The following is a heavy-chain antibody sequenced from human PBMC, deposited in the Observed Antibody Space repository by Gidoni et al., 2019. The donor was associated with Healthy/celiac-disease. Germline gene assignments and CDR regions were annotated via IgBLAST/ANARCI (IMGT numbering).Heavy chain of an antibody. CDR2: IYSGGST. CDR1: GFTVSSTY. J-gene: IGHJ3*02. D-gene: IGHD2-2*01. Sequence: EVQLVESGGGLIQPGGSLRLSCAASGFTVSSTYMSWVRQAPGKGLEWVSVIYSGGSTYYADSVKGRFTISRDNSKNTLYLQMNSLRAEDTAVYYCARDPGYCSSTSCYPHPSWAFDIWGQGTMVTVSS. CDR3: ARDPGYCSSTSCYPHPSWAFDI. V-gene: IGHV3-53*01.